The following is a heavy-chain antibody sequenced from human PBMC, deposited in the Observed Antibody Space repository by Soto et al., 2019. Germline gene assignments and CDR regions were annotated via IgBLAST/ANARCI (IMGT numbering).Heavy chain of an antibody. CDR2: INPSGGST. D-gene: IGHD2-2*01. J-gene: IGHJ6*02. CDR3: ARERVVPAATSKYYYYYYGMDV. Sequence: GASVKVSCKASGYTFTSYYMHWVRQAPGQGLEWMGIINPSGGSTSYAQKFQGRATMTRDTSTSTVYMELSSLRSEDTAVYYCARERVVPAATSKYYYYYYGMDVWGQGTTVTVSS. CDR1: GYTFTSYY. V-gene: IGHV1-46*01.